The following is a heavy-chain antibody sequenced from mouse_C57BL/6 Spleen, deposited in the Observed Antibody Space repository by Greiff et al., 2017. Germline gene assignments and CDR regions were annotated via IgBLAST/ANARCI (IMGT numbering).Heavy chain of an antibody. D-gene: IGHD2-14*01. CDR1: GYTFTDYE. V-gene: IGHV1-15*01. CDR3: HYRAWFAY. CDR2: IDPETGGT. J-gene: IGHJ3*01. Sequence: QVQLKESGAELVRPGASVTLSCKASGYTFTDYEMHWVKQTPVHGLEWIGAIDPETGGTAYNQKFKGKAILTADKSSSTAYMELRSLTSEDSAVYYCHYRAWFAYWGQGTLVTVSA.